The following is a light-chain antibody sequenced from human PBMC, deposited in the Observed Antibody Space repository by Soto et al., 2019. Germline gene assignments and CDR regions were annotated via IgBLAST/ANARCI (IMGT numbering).Light chain of an antibody. V-gene: IGLV2-23*01. J-gene: IGLJ2*01. CDR1: SSNIGTYNS. CDR3: CSSAGSATVA. Sequence: QSALTQPASVSGSPGQSITVSCTGTSSNIGTYNSVSWYQQYPGKVPKVLIYEGSKRPSGVSTRFSGSKSGNTASLTISGLQAEDEADYYCCSSAGSATVAFGGGTQLTVL. CDR2: EGS.